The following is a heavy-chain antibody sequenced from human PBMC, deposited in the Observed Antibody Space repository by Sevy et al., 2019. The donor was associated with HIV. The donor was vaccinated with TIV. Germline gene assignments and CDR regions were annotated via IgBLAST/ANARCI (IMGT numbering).Heavy chain of an antibody. Sequence: SETLSLTCAVYGGSFSGYYWSWIRQPPGKGLEWIGEINHSGSTNYNPSLKSRFTISVDTSKNQFSLKLSSVTAADTAVYYCARGRGSSSWYYYYYGMDVWGQGTTVTVSS. CDR1: GGSFSGYY. V-gene: IGHV4-34*01. CDR2: INHSGST. D-gene: IGHD6-13*01. J-gene: IGHJ6*02. CDR3: ARGRGSSSWYYYYYGMDV.